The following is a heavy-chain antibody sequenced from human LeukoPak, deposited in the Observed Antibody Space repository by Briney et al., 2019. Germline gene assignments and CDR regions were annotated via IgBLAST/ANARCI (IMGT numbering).Heavy chain of an antibody. CDR1: GFTFSSYP. J-gene: IGHJ4*02. D-gene: IGHD5-12*01. CDR2: ISASGGST. CDR3: ARGKYGGYFIDY. Sequence: GGSLRLSCAASGFTFSSYPMSWVRQAPGKGLEWVSSISASGGSTYYADSVKGRFTISRDNAKNTVYLQMNSLRAEDTAVYYCARGKYGGYFIDYWGQGTLVTVSS. V-gene: IGHV3-23*01.